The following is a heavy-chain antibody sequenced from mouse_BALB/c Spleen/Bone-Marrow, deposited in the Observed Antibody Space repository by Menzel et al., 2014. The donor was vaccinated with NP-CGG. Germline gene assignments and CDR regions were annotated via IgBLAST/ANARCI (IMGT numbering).Heavy chain of an antibody. CDR1: GDSITSGY. CDR3: ARSLGRFDY. D-gene: IGHD4-1*01. CDR2: ISYTGNT. J-gene: IGHJ2*01. Sequence: EVKLLESGPSLIKPSQTLSLTCSVTGDSITSGYWNWIRKFPGNELEYMGYISYTGNTYYNPSLKSRISIARDTSKNQYYLQLHSATTEDTATYFCARSLGRFDYWGQGATLTVSS. V-gene: IGHV3-8*02.